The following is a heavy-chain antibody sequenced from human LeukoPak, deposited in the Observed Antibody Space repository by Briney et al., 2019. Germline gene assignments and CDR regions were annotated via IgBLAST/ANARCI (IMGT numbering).Heavy chain of an antibody. V-gene: IGHV4-34*01. D-gene: IGHD3-10*01. CDR2: INHSGST. J-gene: IGHJ3*02. CDR1: GFSFSSAW. CDR3: ARGPHMVRGVKDAFDI. Sequence: GSLRLSCAASGFSFSSAWMNWVRQAPGKGLEWIGEINHSGSTNYNPSLKSRVTISVDTSKNQFSLKLSSVTAADTAVYYCARGPHMVRGVKDAFDIWGQGTMVTVSS.